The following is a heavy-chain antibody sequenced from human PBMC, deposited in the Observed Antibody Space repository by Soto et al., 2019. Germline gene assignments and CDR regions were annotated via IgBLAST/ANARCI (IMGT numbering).Heavy chain of an antibody. D-gene: IGHD6-13*01. CDR3: ARTIAAASLAAFDI. Sequence: SETLSLTCTVSGGSISSSSYYWGWIRQPPGKGLEWIGSIYYSGSTYYNPSLKSRVTIPVDTSKNQFSLKLSSVTAADTAVYYCARTIAAASLAAFDIWGQGTMVTVSS. V-gene: IGHV4-39*01. CDR1: GGSISSSSYY. J-gene: IGHJ3*02. CDR2: IYYSGST.